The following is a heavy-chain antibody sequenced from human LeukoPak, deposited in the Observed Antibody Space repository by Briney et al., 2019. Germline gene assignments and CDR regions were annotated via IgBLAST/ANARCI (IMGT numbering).Heavy chain of an antibody. V-gene: IGHV1-46*01. CDR2: INPSGGST. J-gene: IGHJ4*02. D-gene: IGHD2-21*02. CDR3: ARDVVVTAHGGDFDY. CDR1: GYTFTSYY. Sequence: ASVKVSCKASGYTFTSYYMHWVRLAPGQGLEWMGIINPSGGSTSYAQKFQGRVTMTRDTSTSTVYMELSSLRSEDTAVYHCARDVVVTAHGGDFDYWGQGTLVTVSS.